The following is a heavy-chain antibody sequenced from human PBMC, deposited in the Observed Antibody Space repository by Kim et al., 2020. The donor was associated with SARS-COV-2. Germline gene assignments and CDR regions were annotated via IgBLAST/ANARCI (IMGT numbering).Heavy chain of an antibody. J-gene: IGHJ6*03. V-gene: IGHV3-9*01. CDR3: AKCVGAYYYYYYMDV. Sequence: DSVKGRFTISRDNAKNSLYLQMNSLRAEDTALYYCAKCVGAYYYYYYMDVWGKGTTVTVSS.